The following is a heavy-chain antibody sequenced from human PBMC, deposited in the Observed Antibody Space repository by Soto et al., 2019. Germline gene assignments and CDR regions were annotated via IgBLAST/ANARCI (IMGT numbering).Heavy chain of an antibody. CDR1: GFTFSSYA. CDR3: AREGGYSYATAFDI. V-gene: IGHV3-30-3*01. D-gene: IGHD5-18*01. Sequence: QVQLVESGGGVVQPGRSLRLSCAASGFTFSSYAMHWVRQAPGKGLEWVAVISYDGSNKYYADSVKGRFTISRDNSKNTLYLQMNSLRAEDTAVYYCAREGGYSYATAFDIWGQGTMVTVSS. CDR2: ISYDGSNK. J-gene: IGHJ3*02.